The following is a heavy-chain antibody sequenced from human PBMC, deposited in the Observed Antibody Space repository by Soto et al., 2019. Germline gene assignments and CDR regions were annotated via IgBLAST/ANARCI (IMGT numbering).Heavy chain of an antibody. J-gene: IGHJ6*02. Sequence: SVKVSCKASGGTFSSYAISCVRQAPGQGLEWMGGIIPIFGTANYAQKFQGRVTITADESTSTAYMELSSLRSEDTAVYYCARGTMDDPREATINLGYYYYYGMDVWGQGTTVTVSS. CDR3: ARGTMDDPREATINLGYYYYYGMDV. V-gene: IGHV1-69*13. CDR2: IIPIFGTA. CDR1: GGTFSSYA. D-gene: IGHD5-12*01.